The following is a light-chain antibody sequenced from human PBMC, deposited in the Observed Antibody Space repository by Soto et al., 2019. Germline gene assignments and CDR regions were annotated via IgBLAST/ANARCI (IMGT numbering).Light chain of an antibody. Sequence: QSVLTQPASVSGSPGQSITISCTGTSSDVGSYNLVSWYQQHPGKGPKLMIYEGSKRPSGVSDRFSGSKSGNTASLTISGLQAEDESDYYCCSYPGSSTPSYGFGTGTKRTGL. CDR1: SSDVGSYNL. CDR3: CSYPGSSTPSYG. J-gene: IGLJ1*01. V-gene: IGLV2-23*01. CDR2: EGS.